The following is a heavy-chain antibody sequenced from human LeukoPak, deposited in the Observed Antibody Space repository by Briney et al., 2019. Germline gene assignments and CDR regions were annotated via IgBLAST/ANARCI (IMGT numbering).Heavy chain of an antibody. V-gene: IGHV4-34*01. Sequence: SETLSLTCAVYGGSFSGYYWSWIRQPPGKGLEWIREINHSGSTNYNPSLKSRVTISVDTSKNQFSLKLSSVTAADTAVYYCARGQSGYSYGYYYYYYMDVWGKGTTVTVSS. CDR1: GGSFSGYY. J-gene: IGHJ6*03. CDR3: ARGQSGYSYGYYYYYYMDV. CDR2: INHSGST. D-gene: IGHD5-18*01.